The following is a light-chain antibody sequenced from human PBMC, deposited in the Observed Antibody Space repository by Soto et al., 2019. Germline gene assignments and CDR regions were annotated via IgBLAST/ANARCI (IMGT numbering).Light chain of an antibody. J-gene: IGKJ5*01. CDR1: QSVSSY. CDR2: DAS. CDR3: HQRSKWPQT. Sequence: EIVLTQSPATVSLSPGERATLSCRASQSVSSYLAWYQQKPGQAPRLLIYDASNRATGIPARFSGSGSGTDFTLTISSLEPEDFAFYYCHQRSKWPQTFGQGTRLEIK. V-gene: IGKV3-11*01.